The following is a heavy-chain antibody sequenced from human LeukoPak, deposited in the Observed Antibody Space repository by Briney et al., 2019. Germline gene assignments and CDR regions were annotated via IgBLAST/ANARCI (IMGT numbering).Heavy chain of an antibody. V-gene: IGHV3-30*03. CDR2: ISSDGSHK. CDR1: GFTFSNSG. CDR3: ARDRGSFLNWFDP. J-gene: IGHJ5*02. Sequence: GGSLRLSCAASGFTFSNSGMHWVRQAPGKGLEWVAPISSDGSHKYYADSVEGRFSISRDNSKNTLYLQMNSLRAEDTAVYYCARDRGSFLNWFDPWGQGSLVTVSS.